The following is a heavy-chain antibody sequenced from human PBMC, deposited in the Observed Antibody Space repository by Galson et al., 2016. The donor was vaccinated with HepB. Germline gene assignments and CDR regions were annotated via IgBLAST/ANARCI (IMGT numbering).Heavy chain of an antibody. J-gene: IGHJ4*02. Sequence: SVKVSCKASGYTFTNNRIGWVRQAPGQGLEWMGWISAYNGDTDYAQKVQGTVTMTTDKSTSPAYMELRSLRSDDTAVYYCSRDPGRMADFDYWGQGTLVTVSS. CDR2: ISAYNGDT. CDR3: SRDPGRMADFDY. CDR1: GYTFTNNR. D-gene: IGHD1-14*01. V-gene: IGHV1-18*01.